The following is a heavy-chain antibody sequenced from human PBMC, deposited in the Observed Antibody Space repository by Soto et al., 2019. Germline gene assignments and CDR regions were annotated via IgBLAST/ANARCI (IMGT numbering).Heavy chain of an antibody. CDR1: GFTFTTYA. D-gene: IGHD2-2*01. Sequence: GGSLRLSCAASGFTFTTYAMCWVRQAPGKGLEWVSSISVSGDRTFYADSVKGRFTISRDNRRNTLHLQMNSLRAEDTAVYYCVKDGDSISSNKPLDYWGQGTLVTVSS. CDR3: VKDGDSISSNKPLDY. V-gene: IGHV3-23*01. J-gene: IGHJ4*02. CDR2: ISVSGDRT.